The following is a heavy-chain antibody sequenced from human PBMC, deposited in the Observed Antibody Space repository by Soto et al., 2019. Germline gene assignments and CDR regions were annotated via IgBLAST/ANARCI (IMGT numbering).Heavy chain of an antibody. CDR3: ATDLYSRSWGYFQH. V-gene: IGHV3-23*01. J-gene: IGHJ1*01. CDR2: ISGSGSST. D-gene: IGHD6-13*01. Sequence: EVQLLESGGGLVQPGGSLRLSCAASGFTFSSYAMSWVRQAPGKGLEWVSAISGSGSSTYYADSVKGRFTISRDNSKNALYLQMNSLIAEDTAVYYCATDLYSRSWGYFQHWGQGTLVTVSS. CDR1: GFTFSSYA.